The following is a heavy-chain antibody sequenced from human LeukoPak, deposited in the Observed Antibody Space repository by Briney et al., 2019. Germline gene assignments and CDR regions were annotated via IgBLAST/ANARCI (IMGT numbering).Heavy chain of an antibody. CDR3: ASTYYYDSSGYLGAFDI. CDR2: IIPIFGTA. CDR1: GGTFSSYA. V-gene: IGHV1-69*06. Sequence: SVKVSCKASGGTFSSYAISWVRQAPGQGLEWMGGIIPIFGTANYAQKFQGRVTITADKSTSTAYMELSSVTAADTAVYYCASTYYYDSSGYLGAFDIWGQGTMVTVSS. D-gene: IGHD3-22*01. J-gene: IGHJ3*02.